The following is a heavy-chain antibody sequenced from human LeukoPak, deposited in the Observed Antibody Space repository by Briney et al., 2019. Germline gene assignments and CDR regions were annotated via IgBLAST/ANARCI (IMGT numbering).Heavy chain of an antibody. Sequence: GGSLRLSCAASGFTFSNAWMSWVRQAPGKGLEWVSGISWNSGSIGYADSVKGRFTISRDNAKNSLYLQMNSLRAEDTALYYCAKDIRAVAATGAADYWGQGTLVTVSS. J-gene: IGHJ4*02. D-gene: IGHD6-19*01. CDR1: GFTFSNAW. V-gene: IGHV3-9*01. CDR3: AKDIRAVAATGAADY. CDR2: ISWNSGSI.